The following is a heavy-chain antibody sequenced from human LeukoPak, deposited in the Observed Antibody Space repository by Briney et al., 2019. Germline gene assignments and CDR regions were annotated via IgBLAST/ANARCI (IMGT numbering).Heavy chain of an antibody. CDR2: ISYDGSNK. CDR1: GFTFSSYG. J-gene: IGHJ4*02. D-gene: IGHD3-3*01. Sequence: GGSLRLSCAASGFTFSSYGMHWVRQAPGKGLEWVAVISYDGSNKYYADSVKGRFTISRDNSKNSLYLQMNSLRAEDTAVYYCARSPFGVVKGPGCFDYWGQGTLVTVSS. CDR3: ARSPFGVVKGPGCFDY. V-gene: IGHV3-30*03.